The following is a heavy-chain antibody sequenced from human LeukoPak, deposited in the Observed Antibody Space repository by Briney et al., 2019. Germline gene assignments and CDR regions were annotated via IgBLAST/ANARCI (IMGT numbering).Heavy chain of an antibody. CDR3: ARYGGNSAYYYYGMDV. J-gene: IGHJ6*02. D-gene: IGHD4-23*01. Sequence: ASVKVSCKASGYTFTGYYMHWVRQAPGQGLEWMGWINPNSGGTNYAQKFQGRVTITADKSTSTAYMELSSLRSEDTAVYYCARYGGNSAYYYYGMDVWGQGTTVTVSS. CDR2: INPNSGGT. V-gene: IGHV1-2*02. CDR1: GYTFTGYY.